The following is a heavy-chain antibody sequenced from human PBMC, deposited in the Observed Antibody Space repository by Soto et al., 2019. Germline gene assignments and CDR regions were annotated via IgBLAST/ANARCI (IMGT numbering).Heavy chain of an antibody. D-gene: IGHD2-2*01. J-gene: IGHJ5*02. Sequence: GASVKVSCKVSGYTLTELSMHWVRQAPGQGLEWMGWISAYTDTPNYAQKFQGRVTMTIDTSTSTAYMDLRSLTSDDTAVYYCARVIPGVEAWFDPWGQGTLVTVSS. V-gene: IGHV1-18*01. CDR1: GYTLTELS. CDR3: ARVIPGVEAWFDP. CDR2: ISAYTDTP.